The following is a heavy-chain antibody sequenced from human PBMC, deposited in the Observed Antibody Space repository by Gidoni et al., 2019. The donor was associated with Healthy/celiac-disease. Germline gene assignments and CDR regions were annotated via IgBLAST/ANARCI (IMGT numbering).Heavy chain of an antibody. Sequence: EVQLLESGGGLVQPGGSLRLSCAASGFTFSSYAMSWVRQAPGKGLEWVSASSGSGGSTYYADSVKGRFTISRDNSKNTLYLQMNSLRAEDTAVYYCAKDQVTIFGVVITPQDYWGQGTLVTVSS. CDR3: AKDQVTIFGVVITPQDY. D-gene: IGHD3-3*01. CDR2: SSGSGGST. CDR1: GFTFSSYA. V-gene: IGHV3-23*01. J-gene: IGHJ4*02.